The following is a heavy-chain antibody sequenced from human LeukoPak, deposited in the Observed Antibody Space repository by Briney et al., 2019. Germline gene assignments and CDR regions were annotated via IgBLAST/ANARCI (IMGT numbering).Heavy chain of an antibody. J-gene: IGHJ6*03. CDR3: AREGGRDGYNYYYYYYMDV. CDR2: IYYSGST. V-gene: IGHV4-39*07. D-gene: IGHD5-24*01. Sequence: PSETLSLTCTVSGGSISSSSYYWGWIRQPPGKGLEWIGSIYYSGSTYYNPSLKSRVTISVDTSKNQFSLKLSSVTAADTAVYYCAREGGRDGYNYYYYYYMDVWGKGTTVTVSS. CDR1: GGSISSSSYY.